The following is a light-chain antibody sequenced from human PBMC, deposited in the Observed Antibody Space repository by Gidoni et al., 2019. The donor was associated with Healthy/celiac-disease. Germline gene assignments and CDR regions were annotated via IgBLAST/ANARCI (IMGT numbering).Light chain of an antibody. Sequence: DSVMTQSPLSLPVTPGEPASISCRSSQSLLHSNGYNYLDWYLQKPGQSPQLLIYLGSNRASGVPDRFSGSGSGTDFTLKISRVEAEDVGVYYCMQALQTPPGFXQXTRLEIK. CDR3: MQALQTPPG. J-gene: IGKJ5*01. CDR1: QSLLHSNGYNY. CDR2: LGS. V-gene: IGKV2-28*01.